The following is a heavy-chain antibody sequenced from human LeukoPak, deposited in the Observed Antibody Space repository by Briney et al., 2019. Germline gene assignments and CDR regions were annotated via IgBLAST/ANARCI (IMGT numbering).Heavy chain of an antibody. CDR1: GGSFSNYY. CDR3: ARGAHRLYDSSGLNWFDP. J-gene: IGHJ5*02. CDR2: IHHIGGT. Sequence: SETLSLTCAVYGGSFSNYYWSWIRQAPGEGLAWIGEIHHIGGTNNNPSLDSRSTISVETSKNQFSLNPSSVTAADTAVYYCARGAHRLYDSSGLNWFDPWGQGTLVTVSS. D-gene: IGHD3-22*01. V-gene: IGHV4-34*04.